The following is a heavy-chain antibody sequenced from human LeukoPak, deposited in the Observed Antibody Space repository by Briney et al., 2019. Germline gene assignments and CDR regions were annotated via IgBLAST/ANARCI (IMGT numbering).Heavy chain of an antibody. CDR2: IIPILGTA. Sequence: VASVKVSCKASGGTFSSYAISWVRQAPGQGLEWMGGIIPILGTANYAQKFQGRVTITTDASTSTAYMELSSLRSEDTAVYYCARRGYSYGLGPFDPWGQGTLVTVSS. V-gene: IGHV1-69*05. CDR1: GGTFSSYA. CDR3: ARRGYSYGLGPFDP. J-gene: IGHJ5*02. D-gene: IGHD5-18*01.